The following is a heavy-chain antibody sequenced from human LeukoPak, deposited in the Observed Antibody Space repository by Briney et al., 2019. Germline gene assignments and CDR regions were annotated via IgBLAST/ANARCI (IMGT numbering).Heavy chain of an antibody. J-gene: IGHJ4*02. CDR2: INSDRSTT. Sequence: GGSLRLSCAASGFTFSTYWMHWVRQAPGKGLVWVSRINSDRSTTTYADSVKGRFTISRDNAKSTLYLQMNRLRAEDTAVYYCARVVTTDDYWGQGTLVTVSS. V-gene: IGHV3-74*01. CDR3: ARVVTTDDY. CDR1: GFTFSTYW. D-gene: IGHD4-17*01.